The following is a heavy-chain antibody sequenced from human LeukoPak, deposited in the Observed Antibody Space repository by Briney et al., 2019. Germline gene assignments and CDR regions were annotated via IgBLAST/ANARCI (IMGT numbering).Heavy chain of an antibody. CDR1: GFTFRSYA. V-gene: IGHV3-48*04. J-gene: IGHJ4*02. D-gene: IGHD6-19*01. Sequence: PGGSLRLSCAASGFTFRSYAMQWVRQAPGKGLEWVSYITYNSGTIFYADSVKGRFTISRDNSKSSLSLQMSSLRSEDTALYYCARESETSGWYDYWGQGTLVTVSS. CDR2: ITYNSGTI. CDR3: ARESETSGWYDY.